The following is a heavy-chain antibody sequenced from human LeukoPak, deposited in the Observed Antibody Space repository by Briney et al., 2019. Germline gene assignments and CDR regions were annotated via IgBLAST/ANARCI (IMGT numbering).Heavy chain of an antibody. J-gene: IGHJ4*02. CDR3: AKSRARREGSSGSIDS. Sequence: GGSLRLSCAASGFTFSNYAMSWVRQAPGKGLEWVSGIGGSGDSTYYADSVKGRFTISRDNSKNTLYLHMNSPRAEDTAVYYCAKSRARREGSSGSIDSWGQGTLVTVSS. D-gene: IGHD3-22*01. CDR1: GFTFSNYA. CDR2: IGGSGDST. V-gene: IGHV3-23*01.